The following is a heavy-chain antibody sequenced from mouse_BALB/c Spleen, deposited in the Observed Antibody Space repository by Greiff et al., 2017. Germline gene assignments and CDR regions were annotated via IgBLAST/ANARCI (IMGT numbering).Heavy chain of an antibody. CDR1: GYTFTSYY. Sequence: VKLVESGAELVKPGASVKLSCKASGYTFTSYYMYWVKQRPGQGLEWIGEINPSNGGTNFNEKFKSKATLTVDKSSSTAYMQLSSLTSEDSAVYYCTRNGFAYWGQGTLVTVSA. J-gene: IGHJ3*01. V-gene: IGHV1S81*02. CDR3: TRNGFAY. CDR2: INPSNGGT.